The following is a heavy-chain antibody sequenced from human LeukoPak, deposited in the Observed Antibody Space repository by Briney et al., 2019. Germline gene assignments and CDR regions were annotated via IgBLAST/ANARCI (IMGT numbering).Heavy chain of an antibody. Sequence: PGGSLRLSCAASGFTFSSYGMHWVRQAPGKGLEWVAFIRYDGSNKYYADSVKGRFTISRDNSKNTLYLQMNSLRAEDTAVYYCAKRENYYDSSGYYDALDIWGQGTMVTVSS. CDR2: IRYDGSNK. D-gene: IGHD3-22*01. J-gene: IGHJ3*02. CDR3: AKRENYYDSSGYYDALDI. V-gene: IGHV3-30*02. CDR1: GFTFSSYG.